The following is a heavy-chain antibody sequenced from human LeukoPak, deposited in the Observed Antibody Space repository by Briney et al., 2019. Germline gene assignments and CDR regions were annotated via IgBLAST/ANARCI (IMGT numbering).Heavy chain of an antibody. CDR1: GGSISSSN. CDR2: ISSSSSYI. J-gene: IGHJ5*02. V-gene: IGHV3-21*01. Sequence: GTLSLTCAVSGGSISSSNWWSWVRQAPGKGLEWVSSISSSSSYIYYADSVKGRFTISRDNSKNTLYLQMNSLRAEDTAVYYCAKAGYLDIVVVPAAIGRNWFDPWGQGTLVTVSS. D-gene: IGHD2-2*02. CDR3: AKAGYLDIVVVPAAIGRNWFDP.